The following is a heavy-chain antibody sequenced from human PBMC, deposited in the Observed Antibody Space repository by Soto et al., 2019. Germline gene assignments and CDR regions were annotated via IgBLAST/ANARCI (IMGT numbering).Heavy chain of an antibody. V-gene: IGHV3-23*01. CDR3: AKRPLTAAGFDY. CDR2: ITGSGGGT. D-gene: IGHD6-13*01. Sequence: EVQLLESGGGLVQPGGSLRLSCAASGFTFSNYAMTWVRQAPGKGLEWVSVITGSGGGTYFVDSVKGRFTISRDNSKNTVYLQMHSLRAEDTAVYYCAKRPLTAAGFDYWGQGTLVTVSS. J-gene: IGHJ4*02. CDR1: GFTFSNYA.